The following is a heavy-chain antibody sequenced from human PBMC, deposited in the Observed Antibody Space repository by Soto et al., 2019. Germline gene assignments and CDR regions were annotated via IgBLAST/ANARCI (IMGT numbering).Heavy chain of an antibody. CDR3: AGVSGYFDY. J-gene: IGHJ4*02. V-gene: IGHV4-59*01. Sequence: PSEPLSLPWTVSGGSISGYYWSWIRQPTGKGLEWIGYIYYSGSTNYNPSLKSRVTISVDTSKNQFSLKLSSVTAADTAVYYCAGVSGYFDYWGQGTLVTVSS. CDR1: GGSISGYY. D-gene: IGHD3-3*01. CDR2: IYYSGST.